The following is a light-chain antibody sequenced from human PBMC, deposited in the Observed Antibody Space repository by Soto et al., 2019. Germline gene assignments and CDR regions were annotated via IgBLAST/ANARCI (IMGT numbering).Light chain of an antibody. Sequence: DIQMTQSPSTLSASVGDGVTIICRASQSISSWLAWYQQKPGKAPKLLINKASSLESGVPSRFSGSGSGTEFTLTISSLQPDDFATYYCQHFNSYPWTFGQGTKVDIK. V-gene: IGKV1-5*03. CDR3: QHFNSYPWT. J-gene: IGKJ1*01. CDR2: KAS. CDR1: QSISSW.